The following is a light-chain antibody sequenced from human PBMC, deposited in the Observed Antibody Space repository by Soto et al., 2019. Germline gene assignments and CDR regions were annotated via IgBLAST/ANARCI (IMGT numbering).Light chain of an antibody. CDR1: QGIRND. CDR3: QQYGSSPSS. J-gene: IGKJ5*01. CDR2: AAS. V-gene: IGKV1-6*01. Sequence: AIQMTQPPSSLSASVGDGVTITCRASQGIRNDLGWYQQKPGKAPKLLIYAASSLQSGVPSRFSGSGSGTDFTLTISSLQPEDFAVYYCQQYGSSPSSFGQGTRLEIK.